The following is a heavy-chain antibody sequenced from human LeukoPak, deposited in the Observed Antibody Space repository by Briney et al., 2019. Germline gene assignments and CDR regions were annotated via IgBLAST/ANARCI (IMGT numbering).Heavy chain of an antibody. D-gene: IGHD3-22*01. V-gene: IGHV3-53*01. J-gene: IGHJ4*02. Sequence: GGSLRLSCAAYGFTVSSNYMSWVRQAPGKGLEWVSVIYSGGSTYSADSVKGRFTISRDNSKNTQYLQMNSLRAEDTAVYYCARARLYYYDSSGYQYYFDYWGQGTLVTVSS. CDR3: ARARLYYYDSSGYQYYFDY. CDR1: GFTVSSNY. CDR2: IYSGGST.